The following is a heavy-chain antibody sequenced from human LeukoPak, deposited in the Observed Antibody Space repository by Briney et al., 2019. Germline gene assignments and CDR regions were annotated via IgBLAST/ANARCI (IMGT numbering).Heavy chain of an antibody. Sequence: GGSLRLSCAASGFAFSDYYMSWIRQAPGKGLERLSYISGGGGDINYADSVKGRFSISRDNAKNSLYLQMNSLRAEDTAVYYCVRDIRAVGVTLYFDHWGQGTLVTVSS. CDR1: GFAFSDYY. CDR2: ISGGGGDI. V-gene: IGHV3-11*01. D-gene: IGHD1-26*01. J-gene: IGHJ4*02. CDR3: VRDIRAVGVTLYFDH.